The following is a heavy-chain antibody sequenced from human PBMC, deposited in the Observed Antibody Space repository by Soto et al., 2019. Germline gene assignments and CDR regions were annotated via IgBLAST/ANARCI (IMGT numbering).Heavy chain of an antibody. CDR3: ARGIWYGDYSKCFDP. D-gene: IGHD4-17*01. CDR1: GYTLTSYY. V-gene: IGHV1-46*03. CDR2: SSPSDSTT. J-gene: IGHJ5*01. Sequence: ASVKVSCKASGYTLTSYYMHWVRQAPGQGLEWMGISSPSDSTTSYAQKSQGIVTMTRDISMSTAYMELGSPQSEYTAVYYCARGIWYGDYSKCFDPWGPGTLVTVSS.